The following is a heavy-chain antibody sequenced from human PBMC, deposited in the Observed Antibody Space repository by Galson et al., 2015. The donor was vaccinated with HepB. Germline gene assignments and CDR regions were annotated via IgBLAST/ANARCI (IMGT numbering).Heavy chain of an antibody. CDR3: ARDLADGMDV. CDR2: INHSGST. D-gene: IGHD6-19*01. J-gene: IGHJ6*02. CDR1: GGSFSGYY. V-gene: IGHV4-34*01. Sequence: SETLSLTCAVYGGSFSGYYWSWIRQPPGKGLEWIGEINHSGSTNYNPSLKSRVTISVDTSKNQFSLKLSSVTPEDTAVYYCARDLADGMDVWGQGTTVTVSS.